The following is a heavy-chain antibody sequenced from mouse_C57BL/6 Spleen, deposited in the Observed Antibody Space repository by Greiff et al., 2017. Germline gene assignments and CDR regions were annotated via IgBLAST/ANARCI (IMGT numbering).Heavy chain of an antibody. D-gene: IGHD6-1*01. V-gene: IGHV1-78*01. J-gene: IGHJ2*01. CDR3: ARAGRFYCSIVIYYFDY. Sequence: QVQLQQPDAELVKPGASVKISCKASGYTFTDHTMHWMKQRPERGLEWIGYIYPSDGSTKYNEKFKDKATLTADKSSSTAYMPLNSLTSEDSAVYFCARAGRFYCSIVIYYFDYLGQGTTRPVSS. CDR1: GYTFTDHT. CDR2: IYPSDGST.